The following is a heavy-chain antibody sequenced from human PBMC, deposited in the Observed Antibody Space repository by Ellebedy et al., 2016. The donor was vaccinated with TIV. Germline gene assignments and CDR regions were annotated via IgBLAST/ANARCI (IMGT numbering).Heavy chain of an antibody. CDR3: ARDHDGGSPLDV. CDR2: IYYSGST. D-gene: IGHD3-16*01. CDR1: GGSISSGGYY. V-gene: IGHV4-31*03. Sequence: MPSETLSLTCTVSGGSISSGGYYCSWIRQHPGKGLEWIGYIYYSGSTYYNPSLKSRVTISVDTSKNQFSQKLSSVTAADTAVYYCARDHDGGSPLDVWGQGTTVTVSS. J-gene: IGHJ6*02.